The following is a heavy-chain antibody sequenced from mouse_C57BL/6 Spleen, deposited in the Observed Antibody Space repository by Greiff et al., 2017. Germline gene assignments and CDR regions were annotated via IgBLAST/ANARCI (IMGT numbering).Heavy chain of an antibody. Sequence: VHVKQSGAELVRPGASVKLSCTASGFNIKDDYMHWVKQRPEQGLEWIGWIDPENGDTEYATKFQGKATITADTSSNTAYLQLSSLTSEDTAVYYCTTLLRYPAYWGQGTLVTVSA. CDR3: TTLLRYPAY. CDR2: IDPENGDT. D-gene: IGHD1-1*01. J-gene: IGHJ3*01. CDR1: GFNIKDDY. V-gene: IGHV14-4*01.